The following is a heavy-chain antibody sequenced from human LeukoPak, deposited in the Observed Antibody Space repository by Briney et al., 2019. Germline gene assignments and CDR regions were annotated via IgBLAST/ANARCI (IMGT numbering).Heavy chain of an antibody. Sequence: PSETLSLTCTVSGGSVSSSGYYWGWARQPPGKGLEWIGSISYSGSTSYTPSLKSRVTISVDTSKNQFSLKMSSVTAADTAVYFCVRDLEHFDIDYWGQGALVTVSP. D-gene: IGHD1/OR15-1a*01. J-gene: IGHJ4*02. CDR2: ISYSGST. V-gene: IGHV4-39*07. CDR3: VRDLEHFDIDY. CDR1: GGSVSSSGYY.